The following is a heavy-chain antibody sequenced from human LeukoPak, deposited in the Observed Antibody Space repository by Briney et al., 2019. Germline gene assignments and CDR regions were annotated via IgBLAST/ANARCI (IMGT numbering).Heavy chain of an antibody. CDR3: AKRSGYCSTISCYLLFDQ. V-gene: IGHV3-23*01. Sequence: PGGSLRPPCAASGFTFSDYAISWVRQAPGKGLEWVSGITGSGGSTNYADSVKGRFTISRDSSKNTLYLQMNSLRVEDTAVYYCAKRSGYCSTISCYLLFDQWGEGTRVTVSS. CDR2: ITGSGGST. CDR1: GFTFSDYA. J-gene: IGHJ4*02. D-gene: IGHD2-2*01.